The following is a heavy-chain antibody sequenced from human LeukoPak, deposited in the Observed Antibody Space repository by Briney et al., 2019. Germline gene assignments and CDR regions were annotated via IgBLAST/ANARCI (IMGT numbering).Heavy chain of an antibody. Sequence: RGSLRLSCVASGFAFSTYAVGWVRQAPGKGLEWVSAISGSAITTFYADSVKGRFTISRDNSKNTLYLQMNSLRVEDTAVYYCAKALLLGVVITTGFDYWGQGTLVTVSS. D-gene: IGHD3-22*01. V-gene: IGHV3-23*01. CDR2: ISGSAITT. J-gene: IGHJ4*02. CDR3: AKALLLGVVITTGFDY. CDR1: GFAFSTYA.